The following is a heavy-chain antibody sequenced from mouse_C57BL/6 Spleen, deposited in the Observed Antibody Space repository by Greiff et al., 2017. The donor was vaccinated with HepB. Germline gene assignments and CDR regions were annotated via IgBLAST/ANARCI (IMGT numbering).Heavy chain of an antibody. CDR2: ISNLAYSI. V-gene: IGHV5-15*01. CDR3: ARRTAQAGYYAMDY. Sequence: EVNLVESGGGLVQPGGSLKLSCAASGFTFSDYGMAWVRQAPRKGPEWVAFISNLAYSIYYADTVTGRFTISRENAKNTLYLEMSSLRSEDTAMYYCARRTAQAGYYAMDYWGQGTSVTVSS. CDR1: GFTFSDYG. D-gene: IGHD3-2*02. J-gene: IGHJ4*01.